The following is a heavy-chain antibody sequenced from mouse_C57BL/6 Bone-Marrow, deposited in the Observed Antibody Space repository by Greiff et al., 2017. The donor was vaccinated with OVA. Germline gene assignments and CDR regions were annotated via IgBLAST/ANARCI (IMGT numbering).Heavy chain of an antibody. Sequence: VQLQQSGPGLVQPSQSLSITCTVSGFSLTSYGVHWVRQSPGKGLEWLGVIWSGGSTDYNAAFISRLSISKDNSKSQVFFKMNSLQASDTAIYYCARNFYYSNYWFAYWGQGTLVTVSA. J-gene: IGHJ3*01. CDR3: ARNFYYSNYWFAY. V-gene: IGHV2-2*01. CDR1: GFSLTSYG. D-gene: IGHD2-5*01. CDR2: IWSGGST.